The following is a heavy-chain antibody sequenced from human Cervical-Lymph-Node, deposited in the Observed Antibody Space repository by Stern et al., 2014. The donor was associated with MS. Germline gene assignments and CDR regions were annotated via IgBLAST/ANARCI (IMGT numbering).Heavy chain of an antibody. D-gene: IGHD2/OR15-2a*01. CDR3: ARNKGVITPGKNYFDY. Sequence: VQLVESGPGLVKPSETLSLTCAVSGGSLNRYHWSWIRQPPGKGLEWIGYIYYSGSAKYNPSLKSRVTISVDTSKNQFSLKLSSVTTADTAVYFCARNKGVITPGKNYFDYWGQGTLVTVSS. CDR2: IYYSGSA. CDR1: GGSLNRYH. J-gene: IGHJ4*02. V-gene: IGHV4-59*01.